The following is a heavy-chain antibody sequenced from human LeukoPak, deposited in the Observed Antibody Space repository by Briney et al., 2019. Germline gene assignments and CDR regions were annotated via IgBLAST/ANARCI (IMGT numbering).Heavy chain of an antibody. V-gene: IGHV3-9*01. CDR2: ISWNSGSI. D-gene: IGHD3-22*01. Sequence: GGSLRLSRAASGFTFDDYAMHWVRQAPGKGLEWVSGISWNSGSIGYADSVKGRFTISRDNSKNTLYLQMNSLRAEDTAVYYCARDGGIVVVPFDYWGQGTLVTVSS. CDR1: GFTFDDYA. CDR3: ARDGGIVVVPFDY. J-gene: IGHJ4*02.